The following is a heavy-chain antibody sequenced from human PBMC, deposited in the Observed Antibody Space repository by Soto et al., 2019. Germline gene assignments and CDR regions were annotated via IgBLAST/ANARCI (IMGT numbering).Heavy chain of an antibody. CDR3: ARDSGGWSYYYYYGMDV. V-gene: IGHV4-34*01. J-gene: IGHJ6*02. D-gene: IGHD6-19*01. Sequence: SETLSLTCAVYGGSFSGYYWSWIRQPPGKGLEWIGEINHSGSTNYNPSLKSRVTISVDTSKNQFSLKLSSVTAADTAVYYCARDSGGWSYYYYYGMDVWGQGTTVT. CDR2: INHSGST. CDR1: GGSFSGYY.